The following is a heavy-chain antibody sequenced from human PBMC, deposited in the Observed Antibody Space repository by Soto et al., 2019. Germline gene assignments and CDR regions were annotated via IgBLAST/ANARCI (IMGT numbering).Heavy chain of an antibody. CDR3: ASLPRTTVHGTGADY. Sequence: QLHLQESGPGLVKPSETLSLTCTVSGVSISSSGDYWGWIRQPPGKGLEWIGTFFSAEKTYYHPSLKSRLTISVDTSKNQFSLNLSSVTAADTAVYYCASLPRTTVHGTGADYWGQGTLVTVSS. CDR2: FFSAEKT. CDR1: GVSISSSGDY. J-gene: IGHJ4*02. D-gene: IGHD4-17*01. V-gene: IGHV4-39*01.